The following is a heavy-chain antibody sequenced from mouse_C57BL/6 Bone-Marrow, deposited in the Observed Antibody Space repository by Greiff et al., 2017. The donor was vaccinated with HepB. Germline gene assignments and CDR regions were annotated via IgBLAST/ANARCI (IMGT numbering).Heavy chain of an antibody. CDR1: GFTFSSYA. D-gene: IGHD2-5*01. J-gene: IGHJ1*03. CDR2: ISDGGSYT. V-gene: IGHV5-4*01. CDR3: ARPYSNWYFDV. Sequence: EVQVVESGGGLVKPGGSLKLSCAASGFTFSSYAMSWVRQTPEKRLEWVATISDGGSYTYYPDNVKGRFTISRDNAKNNLYLQMSHLKSEDTAMYYCARPYSNWYFDVWGTGTTVTVSS.